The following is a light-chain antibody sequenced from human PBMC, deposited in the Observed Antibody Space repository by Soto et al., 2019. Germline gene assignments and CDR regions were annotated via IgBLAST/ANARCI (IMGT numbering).Light chain of an antibody. CDR2: GAS. Sequence: EIVMTQSPATLAASPGERVTLSCRASQTVSTNLAWYQQKRGQAPRLLIYGASTRATDFPARFGGSGSGTEFTLTISSLQSEDFGVYYCQQYYYRPPYTFGQGTRLEIK. CDR3: QQYYYRPPYT. V-gene: IGKV3-15*01. J-gene: IGKJ5*01. CDR1: QTVSTN.